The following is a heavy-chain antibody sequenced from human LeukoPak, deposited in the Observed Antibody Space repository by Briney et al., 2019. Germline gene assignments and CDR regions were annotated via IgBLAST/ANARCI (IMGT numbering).Heavy chain of an antibody. CDR2: IYTSGST. Sequence: SETLSLTCTVSGGSISSYYWSWIRQPAGKGLEWIGRIYTSGSTNYNPSLKSRVTMSVDTSKNQFSLKLSSVTAADTAVYYCARGIYSSSLHHYYYYYMDVWGKGTTVTVSS. J-gene: IGHJ6*03. CDR1: GGSISSYY. CDR3: ARGIYSSSLHHYYYYYMDV. D-gene: IGHD6-13*01. V-gene: IGHV4-4*07.